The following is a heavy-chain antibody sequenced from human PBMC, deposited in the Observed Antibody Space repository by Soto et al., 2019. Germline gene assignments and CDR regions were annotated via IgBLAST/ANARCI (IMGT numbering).Heavy chain of an antibody. D-gene: IGHD3-3*01. J-gene: IGHJ5*02. V-gene: IGHV3-48*02. CDR1: GLTFGSFS. CDR3: ARESRFLEWLSLNWFDP. Sequence: EVQLVESGGGLVQPGGSLGLPGAASGLTFGSFSLNWVRWAPGEGVECVSYFSCSSSPIYYAVSVKGPFTISRDYAXNXXYLQMNSLRDEDTAVYYCARESRFLEWLSLNWFDPWGQGTLVTVSS. CDR2: FSCSSSPI.